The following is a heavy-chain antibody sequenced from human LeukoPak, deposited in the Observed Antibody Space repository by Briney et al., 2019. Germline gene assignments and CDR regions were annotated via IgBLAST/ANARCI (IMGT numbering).Heavy chain of an antibody. CDR2: IYYSGST. J-gene: IGHJ5*02. Sequence: SETLSLTCTVSGGSISSSSYYWGWIRQPPGKGLEWIGSIYYSGSTCYNPSLKSRVTISVDTSKNQFSLKLSSVTAADTAVYYCARDKGPEYSNRIGVFDPWGQGTLVTVSS. CDR3: ARDKGPEYSNRIGVFDP. D-gene: IGHD6-6*01. CDR1: GGSISSSSYY. V-gene: IGHV4-39*07.